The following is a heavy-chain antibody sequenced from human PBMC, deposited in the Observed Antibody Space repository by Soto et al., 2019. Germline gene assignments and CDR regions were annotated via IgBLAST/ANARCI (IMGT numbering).Heavy chain of an antibody. J-gene: IGHJ5*01. D-gene: IGHD2-15*01. CDR1: GFTFSAYG. CDR2: ISYDGTDK. CDR3: ARSIVPKVTRIIDT. V-gene: IGHV3-30-3*01. Sequence: GGSLRLSCAASGFTFSAYGLHWVRQAPGKGLEWVALISYDGTDKTYADSVKGRFTISRDNSQNTLSLQMNSLGPEDTAVYYCARSIVPKVTRIIDTWGQGTLVTVSS.